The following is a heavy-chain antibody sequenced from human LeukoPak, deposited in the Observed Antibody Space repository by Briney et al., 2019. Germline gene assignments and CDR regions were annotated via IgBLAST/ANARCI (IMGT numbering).Heavy chain of an antibody. CDR3: ARMLSVGDSSGYYYYYYYMDV. V-gene: IGHV4-39*07. CDR1: GGSISDNNYC. Sequence: SETLSLTCTVSGGSISDNNYCWAWIRQPPGKGLEWIGSIYHSGSTYYNPSLKSRVTISVDTSKNQFSLKLSSVTAADTAVYYCARMLSVGDSSGYYYYYYYMDVWGKGTTVTVSS. D-gene: IGHD3-22*01. CDR2: IYHSGST. J-gene: IGHJ6*03.